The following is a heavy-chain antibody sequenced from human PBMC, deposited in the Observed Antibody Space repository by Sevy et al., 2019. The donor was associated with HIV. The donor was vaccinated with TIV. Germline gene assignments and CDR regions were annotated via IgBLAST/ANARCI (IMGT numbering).Heavy chain of an antibody. J-gene: IGHJ2*01. CDR3: ARVIEEQQLVLYWYFDL. CDR1: GGSISSGDYY. V-gene: IGHV4-30-4*01. Sequence: SETLSLTCTVSGGSISSGDYYWSWIRQPPGKGLEWIGYIYYSGSTYYNPSLKSRVTISVDTSKNQFSLKLSSVTVADTAVYYCARVIEEQQLVLYWYFDLWGRGTLVTVSS. D-gene: IGHD6-13*01. CDR2: IYYSGST.